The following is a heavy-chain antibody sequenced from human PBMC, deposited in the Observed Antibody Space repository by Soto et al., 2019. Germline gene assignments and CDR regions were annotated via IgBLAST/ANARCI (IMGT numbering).Heavy chain of an antibody. Sequence: SETLSLTCTVSGGSISPYYWSWIRQPPGKGLEWIGYVYYSGNTNYNPSLESRVTISVDTSRNRFSLNLTSATAADTAVYYCARKGATACYAHYYMHVWGTGTPVTVFS. J-gene: IGHJ6*03. CDR1: GGSISPYY. CDR2: VYYSGNT. V-gene: IGHV4-59*01. CDR3: ARKGATACYAHYYMHV. D-gene: IGHD2-2*01.